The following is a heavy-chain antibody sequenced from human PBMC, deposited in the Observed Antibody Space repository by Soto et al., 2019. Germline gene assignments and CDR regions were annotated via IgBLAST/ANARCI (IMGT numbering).Heavy chain of an antibody. J-gene: IGHJ6*02. CDR1: GGSISGFY. V-gene: IGHV4-59*01. Sequence: ETLFLTCAVSGGSISGFYWSWLRQPPGKGLEWIASISDSGNTNYNPSLKSRVTISVDLSKNQFSLRLSSVTAADTAVYHCARITQFYYYVMDVWGQGTTVTVSS. D-gene: IGHD3-16*01. CDR2: ISDSGNT. CDR3: ARITQFYYYVMDV.